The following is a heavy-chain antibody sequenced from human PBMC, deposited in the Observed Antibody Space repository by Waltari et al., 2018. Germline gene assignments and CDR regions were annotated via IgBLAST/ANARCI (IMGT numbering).Heavy chain of an antibody. D-gene: IGHD3-16*02. CDR1: GGSFSGYY. Sequence: QVQLQQWGAGLLKPSETLSLTCAVYGGSFSGYYWSWIRQPPGKGLEWIGEINHSGSTNYNPSLKSRVTISVDTSKNQFSLKLSSVTAADTAVYYCARGRDYDYVWGSYRPGYYFDYWGQGTLVTVSS. J-gene: IGHJ4*02. CDR3: ARGRDYDYVWGSYRPGYYFDY. V-gene: IGHV4-34*01. CDR2: INHSGST.